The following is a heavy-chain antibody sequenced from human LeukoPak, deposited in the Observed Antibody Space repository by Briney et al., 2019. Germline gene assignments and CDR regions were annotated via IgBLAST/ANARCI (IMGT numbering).Heavy chain of an antibody. CDR3: ARGRDYDFWSGYYGY. CDR1: GYTFTGYY. V-gene: IGHV1-2*02. J-gene: IGHJ4*02. CDR2: INPNSGGT. Sequence: ASVTVSCKASGYTFTGYYMHWVRQAPGQGLEWMGWINPNSGGTNYAQKFQGRVTMTRDTSISTAYMELSRLRSDDTAVYYCARGRDYDFWSGYYGYWGQGTLVTVSS. D-gene: IGHD3-3*01.